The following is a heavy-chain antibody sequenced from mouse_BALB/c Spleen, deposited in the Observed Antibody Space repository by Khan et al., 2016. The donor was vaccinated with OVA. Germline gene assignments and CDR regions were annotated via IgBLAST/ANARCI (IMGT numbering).Heavy chain of an antibody. CDR2: IDPENGNA. V-gene: IGHV14-1*02. D-gene: IGHD2-3*01. J-gene: IGHJ3*01. CDR1: GYTIKDYY. CDR3: SRDGYSPWFAY. Sequence: IQLVQSGAELVRPGALVNFSCKASGYTIKDYYMHWVKQRPEQGLEWIGWIDPENGNAIYDPEFQGKVCITLDTSSNTAYLQLNSLTSEDTAVYCGSRDGYSPWFAYWGQGTLVTVSA.